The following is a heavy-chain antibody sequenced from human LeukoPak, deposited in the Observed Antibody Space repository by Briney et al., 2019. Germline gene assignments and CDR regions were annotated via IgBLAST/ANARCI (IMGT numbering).Heavy chain of an antibody. J-gene: IGHJ4*02. D-gene: IGHD1-26*01. Sequence: GGSLRLSCAASGFTFSNAWMSWVRQAPGKGLEWVGRIKSKTDGRTPDYAAPVKRRFTISRDDSKNTMYLQMNSLKTEDTAVYYCTTENMWESGYWGQGTLVTVSS. V-gene: IGHV3-15*01. CDR1: GFTFSNAW. CDR3: TTENMWESGY. CDR2: IKSKTDGRTP.